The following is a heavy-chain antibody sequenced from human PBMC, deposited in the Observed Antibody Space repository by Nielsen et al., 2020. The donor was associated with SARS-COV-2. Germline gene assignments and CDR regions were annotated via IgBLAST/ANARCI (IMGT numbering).Heavy chain of an antibody. V-gene: IGHV5-10-1*01. D-gene: IGHD6-13*01. CDR1: GYSFTSYW. Sequence: GESLKISCKGSGYSFTSYWISWVRQMPGKGLEWMGRIDPSDSYTNYSPSFQGHVTTSADKSISTAYLQWSSLKASDTAMYYCARRPIAAAGTPFDYWGQGTLVTSPQ. CDR2: IDPSDSYT. CDR3: ARRPIAAAGTPFDY. J-gene: IGHJ4*02.